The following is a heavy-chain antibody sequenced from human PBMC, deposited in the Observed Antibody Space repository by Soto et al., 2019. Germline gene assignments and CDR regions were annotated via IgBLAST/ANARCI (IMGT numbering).Heavy chain of an antibody. J-gene: IGHJ4*02. CDR2: ISAYNGNT. CDR3: ARAGQYYDSSGYAD. D-gene: IGHD3-22*01. Sequence: QVKLVQSGTEVKKPGASMKVSCKASGYSLATSGISWVRQAPVHGLEWMGWISAYNGNTNYDQKLQDRIIMTPDTSTSTAYLELRSLRSDDTAVYYCARAGQYYDSSGYADWGQGTLVTVSS. V-gene: IGHV1-18*01. CDR1: GYSLATSG.